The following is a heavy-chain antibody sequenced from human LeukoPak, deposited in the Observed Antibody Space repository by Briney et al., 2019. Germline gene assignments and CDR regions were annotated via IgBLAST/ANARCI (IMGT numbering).Heavy chain of an antibody. J-gene: IGHJ4*02. CDR3: ARGYYYDSSAYPGDY. D-gene: IGHD3-22*01. CDR1: GFTFSDYY. Sequence: PGGSLRLSCAASGFTFSDYYMSWIRQAPGKGLEWVSYISSSGSTIYYADSVKGRFTISRDNVKNSLYLQMNSLRAEDTALYYCARGYYYDSSAYPGDYWGQGTLVTVSS. CDR2: ISSSGSTI. V-gene: IGHV3-11*01.